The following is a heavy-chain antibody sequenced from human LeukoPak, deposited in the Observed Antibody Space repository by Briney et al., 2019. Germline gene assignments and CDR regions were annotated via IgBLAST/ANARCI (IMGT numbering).Heavy chain of an antibody. J-gene: IGHJ4*02. D-gene: IGHD3-10*01. V-gene: IGHV3-30*18. CDR3: AKEATWGEWYFDY. CDR1: GFTFRNYG. CDR2: IADDGRAK. Sequence: GGSLRLSCVVSGFTFRNYGMHWVRQAPGKGLEWVAVIADDGRAKFYADSVKGRFTISRDNSKNTLYLQMNSLRAEDTAVYYCAKEATWGEWYFDYWGQGTLATVSS.